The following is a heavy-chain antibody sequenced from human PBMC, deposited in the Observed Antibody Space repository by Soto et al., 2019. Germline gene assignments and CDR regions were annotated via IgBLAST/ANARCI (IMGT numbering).Heavy chain of an antibody. Sequence: GGSLRLSCAASGFTFSDYYMSWIRQAPGKGLEWVSYISSSGSTIYYADSVKGRFTISRDNAKNSLYLQMNSLRAEDTAVYYCARGLTRGSGYRIPFDYWGQGTLVTVSS. J-gene: IGHJ4*02. CDR2: ISSSGSTI. CDR1: GFTFSDYY. D-gene: IGHD3-22*01. V-gene: IGHV3-11*01. CDR3: ARGLTRGSGYRIPFDY.